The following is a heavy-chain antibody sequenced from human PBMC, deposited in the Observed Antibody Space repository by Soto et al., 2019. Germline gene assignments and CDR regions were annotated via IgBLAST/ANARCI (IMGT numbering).Heavy chain of an antibody. V-gene: IGHV3-33*01. Sequence: GGSLRLSCAASGFTFSSYGMHWVRQAPGKGLEWVAVIWYDGSNKYYADSVKGRFTISRDNSKNTLYLQMNSLRAEDTAVYYCARDAGFGYGRHLDVSGKGTTVTVST. D-gene: IGHD5-12*01. J-gene: IGHJ6*04. CDR3: ARDAGFGYGRHLDV. CDR1: GFTFSSYG. CDR2: IWYDGSNK.